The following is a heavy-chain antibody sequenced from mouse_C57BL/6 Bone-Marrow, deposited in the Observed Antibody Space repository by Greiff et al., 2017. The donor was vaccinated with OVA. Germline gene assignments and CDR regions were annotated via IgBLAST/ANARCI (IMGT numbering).Heavy chain of an antibody. CDR3: ARALYDGYSPFAY. CDR2: IYPGSGNT. D-gene: IGHD2-3*01. J-gene: IGHJ3*01. CDR1: GYTFTDYY. V-gene: IGHV1-76*01. Sequence: QVQLQQSGAELVRPGASVKLSCKASGYTFTDYYINWVKQRPGQGLEWIARIYPGSGNTYYNEKFKGKATLTAEKSSSTAYMQLSSLTSEDSAVYFCARALYDGYSPFAYWGQGTLVTVSA.